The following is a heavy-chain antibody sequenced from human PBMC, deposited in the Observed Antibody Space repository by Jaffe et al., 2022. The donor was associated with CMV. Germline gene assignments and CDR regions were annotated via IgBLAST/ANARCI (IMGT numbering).Heavy chain of an antibody. CDR2: ISGSGGST. V-gene: IGHV3-23*01. CDR3: AKKVAARSYYYYYGMDV. D-gene: IGHD6-6*01. J-gene: IGHJ6*02. Sequence: EVQLLESGGGLVQPGGSLRLSCAASGFTFSSYAMSWVRQAPGKGLEWVSAISGSGGSTYYADSVKGRFTISRDNSKNTLYLQMNSLRAEDTAVYYCAKKVAARSYYYYYGMDVWGQGTTVTVSS. CDR1: GFTFSSYA.